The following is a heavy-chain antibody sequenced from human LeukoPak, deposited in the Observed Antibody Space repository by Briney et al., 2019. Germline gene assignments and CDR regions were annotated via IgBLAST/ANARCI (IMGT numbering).Heavy chain of an antibody. Sequence: PGGSLRLSCAASGFTVSSNYMSWVRQAPGKGLEWVSVIYSGGSTYYADSVKGRFTISRDNSKNTLYLQMNSLRAEDTAVYYCARRVLGITFGGVIVRDAFDIWGQGTMVTVSS. D-gene: IGHD3-16*02. J-gene: IGHJ3*02. CDR3: ARRVLGITFGGVIVRDAFDI. V-gene: IGHV3-66*04. CDR2: IYSGGST. CDR1: GFTVSSNY.